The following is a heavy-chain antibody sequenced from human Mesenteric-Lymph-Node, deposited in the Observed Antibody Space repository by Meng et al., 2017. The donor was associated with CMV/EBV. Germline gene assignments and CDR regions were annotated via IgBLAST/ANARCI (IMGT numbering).Heavy chain of an antibody. J-gene: IGHJ4*02. Sequence: ASVKVSCKASGYTFTGYYMHWVRQAPGQGLEWMGWINPNSGGTNYAQSFQGRVSMTRDTSINTAYMELSSLRSDDTAVYYCAPATSGSCVDYWGQGTLVTVSS. V-gene: IGHV1-2*02. CDR2: INPNSGGT. CDR3: APATSGSCVDY. D-gene: IGHD1-26*01. CDR1: GYTFTGYY.